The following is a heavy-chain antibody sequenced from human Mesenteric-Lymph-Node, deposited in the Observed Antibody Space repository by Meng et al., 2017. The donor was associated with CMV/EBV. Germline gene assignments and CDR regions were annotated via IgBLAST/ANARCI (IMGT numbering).Heavy chain of an antibody. J-gene: IGHJ5*02. D-gene: IGHD2-21*01. CDR2: IYSGGST. CDR1: GFTVSSNY. V-gene: IGHV3-66*02. CDR3: ARGIYCGGDCSKGFDP. Sequence: GESLKISCAASGFTVSSNYMSWVRQAPGKGLEWVSVIYSGGSTYYADSVKGRFTISRDNSKNTLYLQMNSLRAEDAAVYYCARGIYCGGDCSKGFDPWGQGTLVTVSS.